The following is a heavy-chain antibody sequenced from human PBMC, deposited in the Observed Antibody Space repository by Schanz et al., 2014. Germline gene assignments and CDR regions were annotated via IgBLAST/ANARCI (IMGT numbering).Heavy chain of an antibody. Sequence: QVQLQESGPGLVKPSQTLSLTCAVSGGSISSGGYSWSWIRQPPGKGLEWIGYIFFRGSTYYNSPLKGRVTISVDTSKNQFSLKLSFVPAADTAVYYCARHLPGGYNNHGWFDPWGQGTLVTVSS. CDR2: IFFRGST. CDR3: ARHLPGGYNNHGWFDP. D-gene: IGHD4-4*01. CDR1: GGSISSGGYS. V-gene: IGHV4-30-4*07. J-gene: IGHJ5*02.